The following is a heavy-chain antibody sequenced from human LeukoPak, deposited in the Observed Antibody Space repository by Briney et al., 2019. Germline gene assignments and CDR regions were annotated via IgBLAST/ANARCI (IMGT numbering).Heavy chain of an antibody. J-gene: IGHJ6*02. CDR1: DGSISSYY. CDR3: AREKPFGIAAAGMHYYYYYGMDV. CDR2: IYYSGST. Sequence: SETLSLTCTVSDGSISSYYWSWIRQPPGKGLEGIGYIYYSGSTNYNPSLKSRVTISVDTSKNQFSLKLSSVIAADTAVYYCAREKPFGIAAAGMHYYYYYGMDVWGQGTTVTVSS. V-gene: IGHV4-59*01. D-gene: IGHD6-13*01.